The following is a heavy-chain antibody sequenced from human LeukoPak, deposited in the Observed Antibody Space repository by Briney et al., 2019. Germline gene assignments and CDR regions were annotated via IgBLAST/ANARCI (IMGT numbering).Heavy chain of an antibody. CDR3: ARADSVPAGDYHYWYMDV. Sequence: ASVKVSCKASGYTFTTYLIHWARQAPGQGLDWMGEVHPVTGGTNYAQRFQGRVTMTRDTSISTVYMELSSLRSDDTAVYYCARADSVPAGDYHYWYMDVWGKGTTVTVSS. D-gene: IGHD2-2*01. CDR1: GYTFTTYL. CDR2: VHPVTGGT. V-gene: IGHV1-2*02. J-gene: IGHJ6*03.